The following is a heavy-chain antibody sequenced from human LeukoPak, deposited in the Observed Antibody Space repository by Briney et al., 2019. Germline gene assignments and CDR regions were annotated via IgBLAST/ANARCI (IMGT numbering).Heavy chain of an antibody. J-gene: IGHJ4*02. CDR2: ISYDGSDK. CDR1: GFTFSTYG. CDR3: ARWGYDILTGPD. V-gene: IGHV3-30*03. Sequence: PGRSLRLSCAASGFTFSTYGMHWVRQAPGKGLEWVAVISYDGSDKYYADSVKGRFTISRDSSKNTLYLHMNSLRAEDTAVYYCARWGYDILTGPDWGQGTLVTVSS. D-gene: IGHD3-9*01.